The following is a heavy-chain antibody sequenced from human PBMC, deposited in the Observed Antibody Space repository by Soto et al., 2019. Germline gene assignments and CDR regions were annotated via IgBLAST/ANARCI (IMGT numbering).Heavy chain of an antibody. CDR3: ARGVWFGEFDY. D-gene: IGHD3-10*01. Sequence: QVQLVESGGGVVQTGRSLRLSCAASGFTFSSYAMHWVRQAPGKGLEWVAVISYDGSNKYYADSVKGRFTISRDNSKNTLYLQMNSLRAEDTAVYYCARGVWFGEFDYWGQGTLVTVSS. V-gene: IGHV3-30-3*01. CDR2: ISYDGSNK. J-gene: IGHJ4*02. CDR1: GFTFSSYA.